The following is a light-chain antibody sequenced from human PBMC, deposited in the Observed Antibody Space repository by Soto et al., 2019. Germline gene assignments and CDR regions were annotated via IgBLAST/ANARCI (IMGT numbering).Light chain of an antibody. Sequence: EIVLTQSPGTLSLSPGERATLSCRASQSVSNNYLAWYQQKPGQAPRLLIYGASSRATGIPDRFSGSGSGTDFTLTIDRLESEDSAVYYCQQRSNWPSITFGQGTRLEIK. V-gene: IGKV3D-20*02. CDR1: QSVSNNY. J-gene: IGKJ5*01. CDR2: GAS. CDR3: QQRSNWPSIT.